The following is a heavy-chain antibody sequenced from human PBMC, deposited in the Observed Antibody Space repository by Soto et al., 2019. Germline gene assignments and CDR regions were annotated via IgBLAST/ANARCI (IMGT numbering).Heavy chain of an antibody. D-gene: IGHD7-27*01. V-gene: IGHV3-9*01. CDR1: GFTFDDYA. CDR2: ISWNGGNI. CDR3: AKVGTHIED. J-gene: IGHJ4*02. Sequence: VQLVESGGGLVQPGRSLRLSCAASGFTFDDYAMHWVRQAPGKGLEWVSGISWNGGNIGYADTVKGRFTISRDNAKKSLYLQMNSLRPEDTALYYCAKVGTHIEDWGQGTLVTVSS.